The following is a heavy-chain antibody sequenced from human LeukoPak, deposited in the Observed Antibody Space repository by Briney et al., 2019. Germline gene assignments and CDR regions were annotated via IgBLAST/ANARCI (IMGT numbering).Heavy chain of an antibody. Sequence: ASVKVSCKASGYTFTRNGVSWVRQAPGQGLEWMGWISAYNGDTNYAQKLQGRVTMTTDTSTSTAYMELRSLRSDDTAVYYCAREQMGDYDYAFDYWGQGTLVTVSS. D-gene: IGHD5-12*01. J-gene: IGHJ4*02. CDR3: AREQMGDYDYAFDY. V-gene: IGHV1-18*01. CDR2: ISAYNGDT. CDR1: GYTFTRNG.